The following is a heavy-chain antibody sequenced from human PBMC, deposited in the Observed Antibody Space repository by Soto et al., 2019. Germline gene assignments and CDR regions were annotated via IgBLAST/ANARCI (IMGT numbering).Heavy chain of an antibody. Sequence: GPSVKVSCKASGGTFSSYAISWVRQAPGQGLEWMGGIIPIFGTADYAQKFQGRVTITADESTSTAYMELSSLRSEDTAVYYCARRYSSAFDIWGQGTMVTVSS. CDR1: GGTFSSYA. D-gene: IGHD6-13*01. J-gene: IGHJ3*02. CDR3: ARRYSSAFDI. V-gene: IGHV1-69*13. CDR2: IIPIFGTA.